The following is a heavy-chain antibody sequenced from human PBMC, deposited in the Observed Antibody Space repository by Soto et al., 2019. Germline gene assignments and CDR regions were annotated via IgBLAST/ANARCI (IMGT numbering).Heavy chain of an antibody. CDR1: GYSFTSYW. J-gene: IGHJ2*01. CDR3: ARFKTGEDRRDWYFDL. Sequence: GGSLRLSCKGSGYSFTSYWIGWVRQMPGKGLEWMGIIYPGDSDTRYSPSFQGQVTISADKSISTAYLQWSSLKASDTAMYYCARFKTGEDRRDWYFDLWGRGTLATVSS. CDR2: IYPGDSDT. V-gene: IGHV5-51*01. D-gene: IGHD7-27*01.